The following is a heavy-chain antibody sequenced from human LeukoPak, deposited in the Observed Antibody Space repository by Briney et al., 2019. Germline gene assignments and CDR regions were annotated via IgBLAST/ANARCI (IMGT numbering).Heavy chain of an antibody. CDR2: INPNSGAT. Sequence: ASVKVSCRASGYXFTGYFIHWVRQAPGQGLEWMGWINPNSGATNYAQKFQGRVTMTRDTSLSTAYMELSRLRSDDTAVYYCTMGGDGRWYYYYGMDVWGQGTTVTVSS. CDR3: TMGGDGRWYYYYGMDV. V-gene: IGHV1-2*02. D-gene: IGHD2-21*01. J-gene: IGHJ6*02. CDR1: GYXFTGYF.